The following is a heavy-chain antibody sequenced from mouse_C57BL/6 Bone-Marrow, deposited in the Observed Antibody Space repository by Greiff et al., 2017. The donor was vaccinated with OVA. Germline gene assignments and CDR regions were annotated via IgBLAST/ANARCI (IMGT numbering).Heavy chain of an antibody. CDR2: ISSGSSTI. J-gene: IGHJ4*01. CDR3: ARGGYDYERGAMDY. D-gene: IGHD2-4*01. CDR1: GFTFSDYG. Sequence: VQLKESGGGLVKPGGSLKLSCAASGFTFSDYGMHWVRQAPEKGLEWVAYISSGSSTIYYADTVKGRFTISRDNAKNTLFLQMTSLRSEDTARYYCARGGYDYERGAMDYWGQGTSVTVSS. V-gene: IGHV5-17*01.